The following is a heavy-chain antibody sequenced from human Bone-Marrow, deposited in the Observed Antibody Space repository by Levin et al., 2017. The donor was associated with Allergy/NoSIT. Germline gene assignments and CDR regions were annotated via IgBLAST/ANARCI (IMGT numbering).Heavy chain of an antibody. CDR2: ISAYNGNT. J-gene: IGHJ3*02. CDR3: ARVPPKCDILTGYYRTPLGTFDI. Sequence: ASVKVSCKASGYTFTNYAISWVRQAPGQGLEWMGWISAYNGNTNYAQKFQGRVTMTTDTSTSTAYMELRSLRSDDTAVYYCARVPPKCDILTGYYRTPLGTFDIWGQGTMVTVSS. V-gene: IGHV1-18*01. CDR1: GYTFTNYA. D-gene: IGHD3-9*01.